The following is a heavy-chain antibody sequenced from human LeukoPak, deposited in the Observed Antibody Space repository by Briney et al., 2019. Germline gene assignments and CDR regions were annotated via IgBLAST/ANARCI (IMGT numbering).Heavy chain of an antibody. Sequence: GGSLRLSCAASGFTVSSNYMSWVRQAPGKGLEWVSVIYSGGSTYYADSMKGRFTISRDNSKNTLYLQMNSLRAEDTAVYYCASRDDYGGLFDYWGQGTLVTVSS. D-gene: IGHD4-23*01. J-gene: IGHJ4*02. V-gene: IGHV3-53*01. CDR3: ASRDDYGGLFDY. CDR2: IYSGGST. CDR1: GFTVSSNY.